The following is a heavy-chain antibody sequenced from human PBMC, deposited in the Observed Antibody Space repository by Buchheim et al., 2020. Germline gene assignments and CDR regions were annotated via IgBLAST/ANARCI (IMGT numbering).Heavy chain of an antibody. J-gene: IGHJ4*02. CDR2: ISSSGNTI. D-gene: IGHD3-10*01. CDR1: GFTFSDSY. Sequence: QVHLVESGGALVKPGGSLRLSCSASGFTFSDSYMSWIRQAPGKGLEWVSYISSSGNTIYYADSVKGRFTIYSDNAKNSLYRPMNSLSAEDTAVYYCAKDLISGYWGQGTL. CDR3: AKDLISGY. V-gene: IGHV3-11*01.